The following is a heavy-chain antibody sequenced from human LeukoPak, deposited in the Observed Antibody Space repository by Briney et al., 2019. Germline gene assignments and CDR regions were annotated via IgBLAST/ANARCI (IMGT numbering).Heavy chain of an antibody. Sequence: PSETLSLTCTVSGGSISSYYWSWIRQPPGQGLERIGEINHSGSTNYNPSLKSRVTISVDTSKNQFSLKLSSVTAADTAVYYCASRPRYGGKTFDYWGQGTLVTVSS. CDR3: ASRPRYGGKTFDY. J-gene: IGHJ4*02. V-gene: IGHV4-34*01. CDR2: INHSGST. CDR1: GGSISSYY. D-gene: IGHD4-23*01.